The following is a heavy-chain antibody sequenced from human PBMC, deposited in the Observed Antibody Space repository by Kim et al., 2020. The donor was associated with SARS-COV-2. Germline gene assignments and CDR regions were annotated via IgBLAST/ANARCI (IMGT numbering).Heavy chain of an antibody. V-gene: IGHV4-34*01. CDR2: INHSGST. D-gene: IGHD5-18*01. CDR1: GGSFSGYY. CDR3: ARVEKRHIRGYSYGQYYYYGMDV. J-gene: IGHJ6*02. Sequence: SETLSLTCAVYGGSFSGYYWSWIRQPPGKGLEWIGEINHSGSTNYNPSLKSRVTISVDTSKNQFSLKLSSVTAADTAVYYCARVEKRHIRGYSYGQYYYYGMDVWGQGTTVTVSS.